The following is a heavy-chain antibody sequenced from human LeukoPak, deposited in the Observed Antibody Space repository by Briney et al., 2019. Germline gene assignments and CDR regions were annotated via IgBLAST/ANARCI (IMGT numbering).Heavy chain of an antibody. CDR3: ARQKSKVGSFDY. J-gene: IGHJ4*02. V-gene: IGHV4-59*08. D-gene: IGHD3-10*01. CDR2: IYYSGST. Sequence: SETLSLTCTVSGGSISSYYWSWIRQPPGKGLEWIGYIYYSGSTNYNPFLKSRVTISVDTSKNHFSLKVSSVTAADTAVYYCARQKSKVGSFDYWGPGTLVTVSS. CDR1: GGSISSYY.